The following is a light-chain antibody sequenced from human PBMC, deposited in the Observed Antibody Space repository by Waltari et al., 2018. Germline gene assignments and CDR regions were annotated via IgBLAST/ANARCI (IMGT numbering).Light chain of an antibody. CDR3: QQYYSSPLT. Sequence: DIVLTQSPDSLAVSLGERATISCRSSQSVFHTTNKNYLAWYQQKPGQPPRLLFYWASTRESGVPDRFSGSGSGTDFTLAISSLQAEDVATYFCQQYYSSPLTFGGGTKVEFK. J-gene: IGKJ4*01. CDR2: WAS. CDR1: QSVFHTTNKNY. V-gene: IGKV4-1*01.